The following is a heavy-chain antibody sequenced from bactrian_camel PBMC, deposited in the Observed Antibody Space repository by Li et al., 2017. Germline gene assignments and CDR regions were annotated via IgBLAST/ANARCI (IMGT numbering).Heavy chain of an antibody. CDR1: GFTFSSYL. Sequence: QLVESGGGLVQPGGSLRLSCAASGFTFSSYLMHWVRQAPGKGLEWVSAINSGGGTTYYADSVKGRFTISRDNAKNTVYLQMNSLKPEDTAVYFCVRDPFQVVSYWGQGTQVTVS. CDR3: VRDPFQVVSY. V-gene: IGHV3S25*01. D-gene: IGHD2*01. J-gene: IGHJ4*01. CDR2: INSGGGTT.